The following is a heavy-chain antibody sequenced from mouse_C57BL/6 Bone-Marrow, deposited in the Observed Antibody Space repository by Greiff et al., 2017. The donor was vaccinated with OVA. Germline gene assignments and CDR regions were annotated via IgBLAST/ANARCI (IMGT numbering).Heavy chain of an antibody. CDR3: ARGGHLLLDY. CDR1: GYTFTSYW. J-gene: IGHJ2*01. V-gene: IGHV1-61*01. D-gene: IGHD2-1*01. Sequence: QVQLQQPGAELVRPGSSVKLSCKASGYTFTSYWMDWVKQRPGQGLEWIGNIYPSDSETHYNQKFKDKSTMTVDKSSSTAYMQLSSLTSEDSAVYDCARGGHLLLDYWGQGTTLTVSS. CDR2: IYPSDSET.